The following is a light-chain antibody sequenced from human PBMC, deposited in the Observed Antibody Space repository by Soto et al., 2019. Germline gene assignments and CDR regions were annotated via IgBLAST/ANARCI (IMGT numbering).Light chain of an antibody. CDR2: EAT. J-gene: IGLJ2*01. Sequence: QSALTQPASVSGSPGQPITISCTRASSDSGTYNFFAWYQQHPGEAPKLIIYEATQRPSGVSNRFSGSKSGNTASLTISGLQADDEADYYCCSYAGTTTVFGGGTKLTVL. CDR1: SSDSGTYNF. V-gene: IGLV2-23*01. CDR3: CSYAGTTTV.